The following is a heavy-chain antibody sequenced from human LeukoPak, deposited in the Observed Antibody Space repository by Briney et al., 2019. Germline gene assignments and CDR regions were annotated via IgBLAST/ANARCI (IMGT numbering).Heavy chain of an antibody. Sequence: PGGSLRLSCAASGFTFSSYWMSWVRQAPGKGLEWVARSRNKANSYSTEYAASVKGRFTISRDDSKNSLYLQMNSLKTEDTAVYYCSRGCGMARHRVPCYSAMDVWGKGTTVTVSS. CDR3: SRGCGMARHRVPCYSAMDV. CDR2: SRNKANSYST. J-gene: IGHJ6*04. D-gene: IGHD1-26*01. CDR1: GFTFSSYW. V-gene: IGHV3-72*01.